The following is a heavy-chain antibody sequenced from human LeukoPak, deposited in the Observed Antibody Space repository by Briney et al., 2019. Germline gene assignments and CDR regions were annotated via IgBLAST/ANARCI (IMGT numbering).Heavy chain of an antibody. D-gene: IGHD4-17*01. Sequence: ASVKVSCKASGSNFNSYGVTWVRQAPGQGLEGVGWVDPENRPSSKSPKTVQGRLTLTIESSTSPAYMELRHLTPGDTAVYFCATFYGTSAPPPFAVWGQGTMVIVSS. V-gene: IGHV1-18*01. CDR1: GSNFNSYG. CDR2: VDPENRPSS. J-gene: IGHJ3*01. CDR3: ATFYGTSAPPPFAV.